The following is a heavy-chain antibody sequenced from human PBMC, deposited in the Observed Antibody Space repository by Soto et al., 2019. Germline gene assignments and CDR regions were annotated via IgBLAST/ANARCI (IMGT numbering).Heavy chain of an antibody. Sequence: PSETLSLTCAVYGGSFSGYYWSWIRQPPGKGLEWIGEINHSGSTNYNPSLKSRVTISVDTSKNQFSLKLSSVTAADTAVYYCARHGVTMVRGVMSGYMDVWGKGTTVTVSS. CDR2: INHSGST. V-gene: IGHV4-34*01. CDR1: GGSFSGYY. D-gene: IGHD3-10*01. J-gene: IGHJ6*03. CDR3: ARHGVTMVRGVMSGYMDV.